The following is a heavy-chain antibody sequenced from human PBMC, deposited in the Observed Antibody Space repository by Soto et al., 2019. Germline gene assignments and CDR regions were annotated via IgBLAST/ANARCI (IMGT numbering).Heavy chain of an antibody. CDR1: GGSISSYY. V-gene: IGHV4-59*01. CDR2: IYYSGGT. J-gene: IGHJ3*02. CDR3: ARVSDYSNFMTFDI. Sequence: QVQLQESGPGLVKPSETLSLTCTVSGGSISSYYWSWIRQPPGKGLGWIGYIYYSGGTNYNPSLKSRGTISVDTSKNQFALKLSSVTAADTAVYYCARVSDYSNFMTFDIWGQGTMVTVSS. D-gene: IGHD4-4*01.